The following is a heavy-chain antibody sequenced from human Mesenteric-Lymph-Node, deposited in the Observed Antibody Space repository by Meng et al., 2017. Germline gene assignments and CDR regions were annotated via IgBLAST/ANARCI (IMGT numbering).Heavy chain of an antibody. CDR1: GGSFSGYY. V-gene: IGHV4-34*01. CDR3: ARGRGSGWYHRRPFDY. Sequence: SETLSLTCAVYGGSFSGYYWSWIRQPPGKGLEWIGEINHSGSTNYNPSLKRRVTISVDTSKNQFSLKLSSVTAADTAVYYCARGRGSGWYHRRPFDYWGQGTLVTVSS. D-gene: IGHD6-19*01. J-gene: IGHJ4*02. CDR2: INHSGST.